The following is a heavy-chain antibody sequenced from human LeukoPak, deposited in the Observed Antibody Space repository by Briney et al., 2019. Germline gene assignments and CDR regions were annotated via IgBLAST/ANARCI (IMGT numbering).Heavy chain of an antibody. Sequence: SETLSLTCTVSGDSISSGDYYWSWIRQPAGKGLEWIGRISSSGSINYNPSLKSRVTISVDTSKNQFSLKLSSVTAADTAVYFCARDRRYFDWFPQNPYYMDVWGKGTTVTVSS. J-gene: IGHJ6*03. CDR1: GDSISSGDYY. CDR2: ISSSGSI. V-gene: IGHV4-61*02. D-gene: IGHD3-9*01. CDR3: ARDRRYFDWFPQNPYYMDV.